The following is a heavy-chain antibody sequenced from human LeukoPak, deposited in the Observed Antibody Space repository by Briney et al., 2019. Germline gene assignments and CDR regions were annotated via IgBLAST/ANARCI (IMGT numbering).Heavy chain of an antibody. CDR2: INPSGGST. CDR1: GYTFTSYY. CDR3: ARGVRLGQDRQNDAFDI. Sequence: GSLKVSCKASGYTFTSYYMHWVRQAPGQGLEWMGIINPSGGSTSYAQKFQGRVTMTRDTSISTAYMELSRLRSDDTAVYYCARGVRLGQDRQNDAFDIWGQGTMVTVCS. J-gene: IGHJ3*02. V-gene: IGHV1-46*01. D-gene: IGHD3-10*01.